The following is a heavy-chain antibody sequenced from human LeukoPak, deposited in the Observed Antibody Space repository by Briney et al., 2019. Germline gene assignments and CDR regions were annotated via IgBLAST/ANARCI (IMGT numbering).Heavy chain of an antibody. CDR2: IIPIFGTA. J-gene: IGHJ3*02. V-gene: IGHV1-69*06. CDR3: ARVGVCNAFDI. Sequence: SVKVSCKASGGTFSSYAISWVRQAPGQGLDWMGGIIPIFGTANYAQKFQGRVTITADKSTSTAYMELSSLRSEDTAVYYCARVGVCNAFDIWGQGTMVTVSS. CDR1: GGTFSSYA. D-gene: IGHD2-8*01.